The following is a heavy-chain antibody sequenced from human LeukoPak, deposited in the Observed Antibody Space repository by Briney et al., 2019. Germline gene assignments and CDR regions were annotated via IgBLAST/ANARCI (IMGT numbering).Heavy chain of an antibody. CDR3: AKQLGYCSDGSCYFPY. CDR2: ISNNGGYT. Sequence: GGSLRLSCVASGFTFSSSAMSWVRQAPGKGLEWVSAISNNGGYTYYADSVQGRFTISRDNSKSTLCLQMNSLRAEDTAVYYCAKQLGYCSDGSCYFPYWGQGTLVTVSS. J-gene: IGHJ4*02. CDR1: GFTFSSSA. D-gene: IGHD2-15*01. V-gene: IGHV3-23*01.